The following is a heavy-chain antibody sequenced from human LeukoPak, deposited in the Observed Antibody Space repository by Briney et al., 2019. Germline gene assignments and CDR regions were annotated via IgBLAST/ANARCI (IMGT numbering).Heavy chain of an antibody. V-gene: IGHV3-7*01. CDR3: ARSNRGWYAFDY. Sequence: GGSLRLSCAASGLTFSSYWMSWVRQAPGKGLEWVANIKQDGSEKYYVDSVKGRFTISRDNAKNSLYLQMNSLRAEDTAVYYCARSNRGWYAFDYWGQGTLVTVSS. CDR2: IKQDGSEK. CDR1: GLTFSSYW. D-gene: IGHD6-19*01. J-gene: IGHJ4*02.